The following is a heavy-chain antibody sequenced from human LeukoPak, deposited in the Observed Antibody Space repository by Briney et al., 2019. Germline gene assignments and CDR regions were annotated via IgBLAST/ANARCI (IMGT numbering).Heavy chain of an antibody. CDR2: INPSGGST. D-gene: IGHD5-18*01. CDR1: GYTFTSYY. CDR3: ARVGFGYSYGYVRGDWFDH. V-gene: IGHV1-46*01. J-gene: IGHJ5*02. Sequence: EASVKVSCKASGYTFTSYYMHWVRQAPGQGLEWMGIINPSGGSTSYAQKFQGRVTMTRDTSTSTVYMELSSLRSEDTAVYYCARVGFGYSYGYVRGDWFDHWGQGTLVTVSS.